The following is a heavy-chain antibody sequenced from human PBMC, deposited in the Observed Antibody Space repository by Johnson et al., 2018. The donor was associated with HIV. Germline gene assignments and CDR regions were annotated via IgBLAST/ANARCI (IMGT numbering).Heavy chain of an antibody. CDR1: GFTFSSYG. D-gene: IGHD1-1*01. CDR3: AREGTLGAFDI. V-gene: IGHV3-30*02. Sequence: QVQLVESGGGVVQPGGSLRLSCAASGFTFSSYGMHWVRQAPGKGLEWVAFIRYDGSNKYYADSVKGRFTISRDNSKNTLYLQMNSLRAEDTAVYYCAREGTLGAFDIWGQGTMVTGSS. CDR2: IRYDGSNK. J-gene: IGHJ3*02.